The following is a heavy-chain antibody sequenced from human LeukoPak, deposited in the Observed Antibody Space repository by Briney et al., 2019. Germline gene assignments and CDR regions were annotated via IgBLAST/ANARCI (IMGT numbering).Heavy chain of an antibody. CDR2: INPNSGGT. V-gene: IGHV1-2*02. CDR3: ARFDGYSSSWAFDY. D-gene: IGHD6-13*01. J-gene: IGHJ4*02. Sequence: ASVKVSCKASGYTFTGYYMHWVRQAPGQGLEWMGWINPNSGGTNYAQKFQGRVTMTRDTSISTAYMELSRLRSDDTAVYYCARFDGYSSSWAFDYWGQGTLVTVSS. CDR1: GYTFTGYY.